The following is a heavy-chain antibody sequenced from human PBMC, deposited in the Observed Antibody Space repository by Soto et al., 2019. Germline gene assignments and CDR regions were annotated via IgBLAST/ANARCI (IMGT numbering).Heavy chain of an antibody. J-gene: IGHJ6*01. Sequence: PSETLSLTCTVSGGSISSGYYYWSWIRQPSGKGLEWIGYIYYSGSTYYNPSLKSRVTISVDTSKNQFSLQLNSVTAADTAMYYCARGILRSGYTYCMDVCGQVTVVT. CDR1: GGSISSGYYY. D-gene: IGHD3-16*01. V-gene: IGHV4-30-4*01. CDR3: ARGILRSGYTYCMDV. CDR2: IYYSGST.